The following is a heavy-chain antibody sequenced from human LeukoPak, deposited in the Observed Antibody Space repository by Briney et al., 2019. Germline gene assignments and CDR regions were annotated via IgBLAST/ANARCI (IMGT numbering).Heavy chain of an antibody. D-gene: IGHD5-12*01. Sequence: TSETLSLTCTVSGGSISGSSYYWGWIRQPPGKGLEWIGNIYYSGNTYYNPSLRSRVTISVGTSKNQFSLKLSSVTAADTAVYYCARLGAYSGPGDYWGQGTLVTVSS. CDR2: IYYSGNT. CDR1: GGSISGSSYY. J-gene: IGHJ4*02. CDR3: ARLGAYSGPGDY. V-gene: IGHV4-39*01.